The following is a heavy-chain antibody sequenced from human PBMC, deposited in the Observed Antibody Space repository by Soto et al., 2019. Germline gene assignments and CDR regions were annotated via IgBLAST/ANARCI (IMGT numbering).Heavy chain of an antibody. Sequence: ASVKVSCKASGYTFTSYGISWVRQAPGQGLEWMGWISAYNGNTNYAQKIQGRDTMTTDTSTSTAYMELRSLRSDDTAVYYCGRVYSDRITMIVVANNWFDRWGQGTLVTVSS. J-gene: IGHJ5*02. D-gene: IGHD3-22*01. V-gene: IGHV1-18*01. CDR3: GRVYSDRITMIVVANNWFDR. CDR2: ISAYNGNT. CDR1: GYTFTSYG.